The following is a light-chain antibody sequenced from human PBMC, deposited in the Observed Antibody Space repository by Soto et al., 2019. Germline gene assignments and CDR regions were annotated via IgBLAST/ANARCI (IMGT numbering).Light chain of an antibody. CDR1: QSVSSSY. J-gene: IGKJ4*01. V-gene: IGKV3-20*01. Sequence: EIVLTQSPGTLSLSPGERATLSCRASQSVSSSYLAWYQQKPGQAPRLLIYGASSRATGIPDRFSGSGSGTDFTLTISRLEPEDFAVYYCQQYGSSSGLTFAGGTKVEIK. CDR2: GAS. CDR3: QQYGSSSGLT.